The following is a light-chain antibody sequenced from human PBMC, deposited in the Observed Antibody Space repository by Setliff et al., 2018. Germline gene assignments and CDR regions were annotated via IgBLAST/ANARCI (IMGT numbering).Light chain of an antibody. CDR3: SSYKTISTCA. Sequence: QSALAQPASVSGSPGQSITISCTGASSDIGDSNYVSWYQQHPGKAPKLIIYDVSDRPSGVSHRFSGSKSDNTASLTISGLLAEDEADYYCSSYKTISTCAFGTGTKVTVL. CDR2: DVS. V-gene: IGLV2-14*01. CDR1: SSDIGDSNY. J-gene: IGLJ1*01.